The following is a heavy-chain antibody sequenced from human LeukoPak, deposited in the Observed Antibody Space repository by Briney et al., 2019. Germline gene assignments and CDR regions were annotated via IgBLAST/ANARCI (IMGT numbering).Heavy chain of an antibody. J-gene: IGHJ4*02. V-gene: IGHV1-18*01. CDR1: GYTFTIYG. CDR2: ISAYDAKT. Sequence: ASVTVSCKASGYTFTIYGINWVRQAPGQGLEWMGWISAYDAKTKYTQKLQGRVTMTTDTSTSTAYMELRSLRSDDTAVYYCARDHPMVRGVTPFDFWGQGTLVTVSS. D-gene: IGHD3-10*01. CDR3: ARDHPMVRGVTPFDF.